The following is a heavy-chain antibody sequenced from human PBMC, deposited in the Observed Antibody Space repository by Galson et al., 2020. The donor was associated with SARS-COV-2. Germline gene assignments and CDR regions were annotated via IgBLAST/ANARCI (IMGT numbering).Heavy chain of an antibody. J-gene: IGHJ4*02. D-gene: IGHD3-10*01. CDR1: GFTFSSYW. CDR3: ARDLTFMVRGVIIARYFDY. Sequence: NSGGSLRLSCAASGFTFSSYWMSWVRQAPGKGLEWVSSISSSSSYIYYADSVKGRFTISRDNAKNSLYLQMNSLRAEDTAVYYCARDLTFMVRGVIIARYFDYWGQGTLVTVSS. CDR2: ISSSSSYI. V-gene: IGHV3-21*01.